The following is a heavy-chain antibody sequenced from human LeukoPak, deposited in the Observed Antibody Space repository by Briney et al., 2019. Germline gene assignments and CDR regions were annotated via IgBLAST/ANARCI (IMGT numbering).Heavy chain of an antibody. J-gene: IGHJ5*02. V-gene: IGHV1-69*13. CDR1: GYTFTSYD. D-gene: IGHD3-10*01. CDR3: ARVSYYGSGSSNWFDP. Sequence: GASVKVSCKASGYTFTSYDINWVRQATGQGLEWMGGIIPIFGTANYAQKFQGRVTITADESTSTAYMELSSLRSEDTAVYYCARVSYYGSGSSNWFDPWGQGTLVTVSS. CDR2: IIPIFGTA.